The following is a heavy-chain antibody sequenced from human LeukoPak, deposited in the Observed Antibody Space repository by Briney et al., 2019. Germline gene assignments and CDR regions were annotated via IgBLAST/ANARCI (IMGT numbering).Heavy chain of an antibody. CDR3: ARDHVDKVVTAPNDY. D-gene: IGHD2-21*02. Sequence: GGSLRLSCAASGFIFSNYWMAWVRRGPGEGPEWVANINQRGSEKYYVDSVRGRFTISRDNAKNSLDLQMNSLRAEDTAVYYCARDHVDKVVTAPNDYWGRGTLVTVSS. J-gene: IGHJ4*02. V-gene: IGHV3-7*01. CDR2: INQRGSEK. CDR1: GFIFSNYW.